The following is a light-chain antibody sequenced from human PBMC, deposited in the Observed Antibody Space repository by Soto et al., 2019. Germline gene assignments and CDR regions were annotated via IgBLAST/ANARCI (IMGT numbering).Light chain of an antibody. V-gene: IGKV3-20*01. Sequence: ELVLTQSPGTLSLSPGERATLSCSASQSVSSSYLAWYQQKPGQAPRLLIYGASSRATDIPDRFSGSGSGTDFALTISRLEPEDFAVYYCQQYGSSTPVTFGGGTKVEIK. CDR1: QSVSSSY. CDR2: GAS. CDR3: QQYGSSTPVT. J-gene: IGKJ4*01.